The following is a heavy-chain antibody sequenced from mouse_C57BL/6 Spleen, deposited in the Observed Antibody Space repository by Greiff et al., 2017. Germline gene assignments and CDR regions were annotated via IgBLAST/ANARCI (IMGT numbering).Heavy chain of an antibody. CDR1: GYAFSSSW. J-gene: IGHJ4*01. CDR3: ARGDRAYAMDY. CDR2: IYPGDGDT. Sequence: QVQLQQSGPELVKPGASVKISCKASGYAFSSSWMNWVKQRPGKGLEWIGRIYPGDGDTNYNGKFKGKATLTADKSSSTAYMQLSSLTSEDSAVYVCARGDRAYAMDYWGQGTSVTVSS. D-gene: IGHD3-3*01. V-gene: IGHV1-82*01.